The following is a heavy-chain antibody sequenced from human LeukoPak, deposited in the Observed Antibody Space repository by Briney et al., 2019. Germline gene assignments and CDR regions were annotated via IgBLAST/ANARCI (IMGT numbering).Heavy chain of an antibody. D-gene: IGHD6-19*01. CDR3: ARDLSGWGPYYYYYMDV. J-gene: IGHJ6*03. CDR2: MYYTGAT. Sequence: SETLSLTCTVSGGAISSSSNYWGWIRQPPGKGLEWIGSMYYTGATFYNPSLESRVTVLVDTSENQFSLKLSSVTAADTAVYYCARDLSGWGPYYYYYMDVWGKGTTVTVSS. V-gene: IGHV4-39*07. CDR1: GGAISSSSNY.